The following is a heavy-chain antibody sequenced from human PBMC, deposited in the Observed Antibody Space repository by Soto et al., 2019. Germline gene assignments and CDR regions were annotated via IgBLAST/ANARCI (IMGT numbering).Heavy chain of an antibody. CDR2: IYYSGST. CDR3: ARRYGYSFDY. D-gene: IGHD1-1*01. V-gene: IGHV4-59*08. Sequence: SETLCLTCAVSGGSISSYYWSWIRQPPGKGLEWIGYIYYSGSTNYNPSLKSRVTISVDTSKNQFSLKLSSVTAADTAVYYCARRYGYSFDYWGQGTLVTVSS. CDR1: GGSISSYY. J-gene: IGHJ4*02.